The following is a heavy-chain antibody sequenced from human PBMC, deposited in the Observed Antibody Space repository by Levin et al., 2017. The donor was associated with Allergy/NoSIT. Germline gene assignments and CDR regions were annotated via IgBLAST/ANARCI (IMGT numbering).Heavy chain of an antibody. Sequence: GESLKISCKASGYTFTSYYMHWVRQAPGQGLEWMGIINPSGGSTSYAQKFQGRVTMTRDTSTSTVYMELSSLRSEDTAVYYCARETSDTKGMDVWGQGTTVTVSS. D-gene: IGHD2-8*01. CDR1: GYTFTSYY. CDR2: INPSGGST. V-gene: IGHV1-46*01. CDR3: ARETSDTKGMDV. J-gene: IGHJ6*02.